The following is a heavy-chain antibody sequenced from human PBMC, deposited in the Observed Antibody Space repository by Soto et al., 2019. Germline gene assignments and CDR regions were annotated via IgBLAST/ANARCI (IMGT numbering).Heavy chain of an antibody. V-gene: IGHV1-69*02. CDR1: GGTFSSYT. CDR2: IIPILGIA. D-gene: IGHD6-19*01. J-gene: IGHJ3*02. CDR3: ASIPYSRGWFPMETFDI. Sequence: QVQLVQSGAEVKKPGSSVKVSCKASGGTFSSYTISWVRQAPGQGLEWMGRIIPILGIANYAQKFQGRVTSSEDKSTSKGYMELNSLGSEDTAGYYCASIPYSRGWFPMETFDIWGQGTMVTVSS.